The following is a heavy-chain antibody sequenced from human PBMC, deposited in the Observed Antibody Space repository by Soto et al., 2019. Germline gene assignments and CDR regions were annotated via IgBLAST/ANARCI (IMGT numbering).Heavy chain of an antibody. CDR1: GGTFSSYA. J-gene: IGHJ6*02. CDR3: ATSAARNYYYGMDV. V-gene: IGHV1-69*12. Sequence: QVQLVQSGAEVKKPGSSVKVSCKASGGTFSSYAISWVRQAPGQGLEWMGGIIPIFGTANYAQKIQGRVTITADESTSTAYMELGSLRSEDTAVYYCATSAARNYYYGMDVWGQGTTVTVSS. CDR2: IIPIFGTA.